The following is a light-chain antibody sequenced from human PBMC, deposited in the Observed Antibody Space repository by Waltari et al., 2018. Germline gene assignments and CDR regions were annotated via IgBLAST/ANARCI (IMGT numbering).Light chain of an antibody. V-gene: IGKV4-1*01. CDR3: QQYYISPLT. CDR1: QSVFYSSNNKDY. J-gene: IGKJ4*01. Sequence: DIVMTQSPESLAVSLGERATINCRSSQSVFYSSNNKDYLAWYQQKPGQPPKLLIYWASTRESGVPDRFSGSGSGTDFTLTISSLQAEDVAVYYCQQYYISPLTCGGGTKVEIK. CDR2: WAS.